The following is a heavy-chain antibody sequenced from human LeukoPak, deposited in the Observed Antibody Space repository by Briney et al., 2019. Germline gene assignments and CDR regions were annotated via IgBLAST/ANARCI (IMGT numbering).Heavy chain of an antibody. CDR2: ISSSGSTI. D-gene: IGHD5-24*01. V-gene: IGHV3-11*01. CDR1: GFTFSDYY. J-gene: IGHJ3*02. CDR3: ARDGRVEMVTITNAFDI. Sequence: GGSLRLSCAASGFTFSDYYMSWIRQAPGKGLEWVSYISSSGSTIYYADSVKGRFTISRDNAKNSLYLQMNSLRAEDTAVYYCARDGRVEMVTITNAFDIWGQGTMVTVSS.